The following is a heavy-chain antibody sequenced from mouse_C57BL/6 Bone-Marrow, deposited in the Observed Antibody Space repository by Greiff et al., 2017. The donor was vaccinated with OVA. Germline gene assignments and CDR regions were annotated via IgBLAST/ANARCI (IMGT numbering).Heavy chain of an antibody. J-gene: IGHJ4*01. Sequence: QVQLQQSGAELVRPGASVTLSCKASGYTFTDYEMHWVKQTPVHGLEWIGAIDPETGGTAYNQKFKGKAILTADKSSSPAYMEIRSLESADSAVYYCTRGEGYAMDYWGQGTSVTVSS. CDR1: GYTFTDYE. V-gene: IGHV1-15*01. CDR3: TRGEGYAMDY. CDR2: IDPETGGT.